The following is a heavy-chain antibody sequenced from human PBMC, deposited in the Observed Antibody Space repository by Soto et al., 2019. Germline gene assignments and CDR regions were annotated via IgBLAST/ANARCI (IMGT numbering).Heavy chain of an antibody. J-gene: IGHJ4*02. CDR2: IIPIFGTA. Sequence: SVKVSCKASGGTFSSYAISWVRQAPGQGLEWMGGIIPIFGTANYAQKFQGRVTIPADESTSTADMELSSLRSEDTAVYYCARARYYYDSSEAYYFDYWGQGTLVTVSS. D-gene: IGHD3-22*01. V-gene: IGHV1-69*13. CDR3: ARARYYYDSSEAYYFDY. CDR1: GGTFSSYA.